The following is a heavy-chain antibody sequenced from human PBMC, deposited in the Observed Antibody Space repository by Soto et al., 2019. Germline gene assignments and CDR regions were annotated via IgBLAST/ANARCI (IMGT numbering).Heavy chain of an antibody. CDR1: GFTFSSYS. J-gene: IGHJ6*03. CDR2: ISSSSSYI. Sequence: GGSLRLSCAASGFTFSSYSMNWVRQAPGKGLEWVSSISSSSSYIYYADSVKGRFTISRDNAKNSLYLQMNSLRAEDTAVYYCASLAVPAAMPYYYYYMDVWGKGTTVTVSS. CDR3: ASLAVPAAMPYYYYYMDV. V-gene: IGHV3-21*01. D-gene: IGHD2-2*01.